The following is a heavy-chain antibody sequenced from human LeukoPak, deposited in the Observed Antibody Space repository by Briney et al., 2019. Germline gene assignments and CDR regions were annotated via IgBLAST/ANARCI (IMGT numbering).Heavy chain of an antibody. D-gene: IGHD3-3*01. V-gene: IGHV4-39*01. CDR3: ASNEWSGYYFDY. CDR1: GGSISSSSYY. Sequence: SETLSLTCTVSGGSISSSSYYWGWIRQPPGKGLEWIGGIYYSGSTYYNPSLKSRITTSVDTSKNQLSLKMSSVTAADTALYYCASNEWSGYYFDYWGQGTLVTVSS. J-gene: IGHJ4*02. CDR2: IYYSGST.